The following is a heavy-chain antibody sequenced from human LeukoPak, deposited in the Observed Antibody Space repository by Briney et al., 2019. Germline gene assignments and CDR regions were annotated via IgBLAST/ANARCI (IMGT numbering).Heavy chain of an antibody. CDR2: ISAYNGNT. D-gene: IGHD6-13*01. CDR1: GYTFTSYG. V-gene: IGHV1-18*01. Sequence: ASVTVSCKASGYTFTSYGISWVRQAPGQGLEWMGLISAYNGNTNYAQKLQGRVTMTTDTSTSAAYMELRRLRSDDTAVYYCARDGSSSWYDREGADYSGQGTLVTVSS. J-gene: IGHJ4*02. CDR3: ARDGSSSWYDREGADY.